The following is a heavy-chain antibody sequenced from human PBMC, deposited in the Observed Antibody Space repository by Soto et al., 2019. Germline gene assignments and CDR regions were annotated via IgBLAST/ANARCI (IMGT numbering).Heavy chain of an antibody. D-gene: IGHD3-16*01. Sequence: SETLSLTCTVSGGSIRTSGHYWSCIRQHPGKGLEWIGYIFYSGSTYYNPSLQSRLAISIDTSKNQFSLNLNSVTAADTAVYYCARDRRGPLGYYFDSWGQGMLVTVSS. CDR2: IFYSGST. CDR3: ARDRRGPLGYYFDS. V-gene: IGHV4-31*03. J-gene: IGHJ4*02. CDR1: GGSIRTSGHY.